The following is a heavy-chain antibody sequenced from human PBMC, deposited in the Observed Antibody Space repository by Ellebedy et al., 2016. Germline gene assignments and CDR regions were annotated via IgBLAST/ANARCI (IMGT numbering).Heavy chain of an antibody. J-gene: IGHJ6*02. V-gene: IGHV3-30-3*01. Sequence: GGSLRLXCAASGFTFSSYAMHWVRQAPGKGLEWVAVISYDGSNKYYADSVKGRFTISRDNSKNTLYLQMNSLRAEDTAVYYCAKDGPPDIVVVPAAMRYYYYGMDVWGQGTTVTVSS. D-gene: IGHD2-2*01. CDR2: ISYDGSNK. CDR1: GFTFSSYA. CDR3: AKDGPPDIVVVPAAMRYYYYGMDV.